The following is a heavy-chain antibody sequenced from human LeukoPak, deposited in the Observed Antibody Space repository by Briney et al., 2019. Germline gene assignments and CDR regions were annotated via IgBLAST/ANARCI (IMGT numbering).Heavy chain of an antibody. D-gene: IGHD3-22*01. CDR2: INPNSGGT. V-gene: IGHV1-2*02. CDR3: ARHTRLYYYDSSGYYDDDH. Sequence: ASVKVSCKASGYTFTGYYMHWVRQAPGQGLEWMGWINPNSGGTNYAQKFQGRVTMTRDTPISTAYMELSRLRSDDTAVYYCARHTRLYYYDSSGYYDDDHWGQGTLVTVSS. J-gene: IGHJ4*02. CDR1: GYTFTGYY.